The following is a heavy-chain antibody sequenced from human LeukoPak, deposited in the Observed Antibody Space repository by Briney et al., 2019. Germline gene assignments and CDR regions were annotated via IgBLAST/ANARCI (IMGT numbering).Heavy chain of an antibody. CDR3: ARGRIAAAGSRGNWFDP. Sequence: SETLSLTCAVDGRSLSGYYSGSIRQPPGKGLEWIGEINHSGSTNYNPSLKSRVTISVDTSKNQFSLKLSSLTAADTAVYYCARGRIAAAGSRGNWFDPWGQGTLVTVSS. CDR2: INHSGST. V-gene: IGHV4-34*01. CDR1: GRSLSGYY. J-gene: IGHJ5*02. D-gene: IGHD6-13*01.